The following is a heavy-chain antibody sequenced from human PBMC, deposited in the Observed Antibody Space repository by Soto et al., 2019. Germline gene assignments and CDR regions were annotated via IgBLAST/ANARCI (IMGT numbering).Heavy chain of an antibody. CDR1: GYSFAGYW. Sequence: GESLKISCKGSGYSFAGYWITWVRQKPGRGLEWMGRIDPSDSQTYYSPSFRGHVTISVTKSITTVFLQWSSLRASDTAMYYCARQIYDSDTGPNFQYYFDSWGQGTPVTVSS. V-gene: IGHV5-10-1*01. J-gene: IGHJ4*02. CDR2: IDPSDSQT. CDR3: ARQIYDSDTGPNFQYYFDS. D-gene: IGHD3-22*01.